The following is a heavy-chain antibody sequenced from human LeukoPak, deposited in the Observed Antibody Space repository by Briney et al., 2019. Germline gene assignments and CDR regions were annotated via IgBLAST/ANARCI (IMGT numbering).Heavy chain of an antibody. V-gene: IGHV4-31*03. J-gene: IGHJ3*02. CDR2: TYYSGST. D-gene: IGHD1/OR15-1a*01. CDR3: STTLGLAVQRSGAFDI. CDR1: GGSISSGGYY. Sequence: SETLSLTCTVSGGSISSGGYYWSWIRQHPGKGLEWIGYTYYSGSTYYNPSLKSRVTISVDTSKNQFSLKLSSVTAADTAVYYCSTTLGLAVQRSGAFDIWGQGTMVTVSS.